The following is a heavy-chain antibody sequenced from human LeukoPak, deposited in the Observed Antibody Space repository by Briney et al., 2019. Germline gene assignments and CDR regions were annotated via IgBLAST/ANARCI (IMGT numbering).Heavy chain of an antibody. CDR2: INSDESST. CDR3: ARTSTDAFDI. J-gene: IGHJ3*02. CDR1: GFTFRSYW. V-gene: IGHV3-74*01. Sequence: GGSLRLSCAASGFTFRSYWMHWVRQAPGKGLVWASLINSDESSTSYADSVKGRFTISRDNAKNTLYLQMNSLRAEDTAVYYCARTSTDAFDIWGQGTMVTVSS.